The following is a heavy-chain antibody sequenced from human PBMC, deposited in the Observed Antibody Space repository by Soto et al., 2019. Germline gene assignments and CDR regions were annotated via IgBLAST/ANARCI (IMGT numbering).Heavy chain of an antibody. Sequence: TSETLSLTCTVSGGSISSGGYYWSWIRQHPGKGLEWIGYIYYSGSTYYNPSLKSRVTISVDTSKNQFSLKLSSVTAADTAVYYCAREVLWFGELLLNAFDIWGQGTMVTVSS. D-gene: IGHD3-10*01. CDR2: IYYSGST. J-gene: IGHJ3*02. CDR3: AREVLWFGELLLNAFDI. CDR1: GGSISSGGYY. V-gene: IGHV4-31*03.